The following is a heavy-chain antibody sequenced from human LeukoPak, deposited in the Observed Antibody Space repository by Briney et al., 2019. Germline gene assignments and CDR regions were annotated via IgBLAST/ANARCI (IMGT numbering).Heavy chain of an antibody. Sequence: TSETLALTCAVSGYSISSGYYWGWIRPPPGKGLEWIGSIYHSGSTYYNPSLKSRVTISVDTSKNQFSLKLSSVTAADTAVYYCARPDRGYYDSSGHDAFDIWGQGTMVTVSS. CDR3: ARPDRGYYDSSGHDAFDI. CDR2: IYHSGST. CDR1: GYSISSGYY. J-gene: IGHJ3*02. V-gene: IGHV4-38-2*01. D-gene: IGHD3-22*01.